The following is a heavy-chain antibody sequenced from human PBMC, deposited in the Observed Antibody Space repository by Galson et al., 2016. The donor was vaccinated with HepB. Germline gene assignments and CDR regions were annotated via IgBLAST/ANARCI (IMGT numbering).Heavy chain of an antibody. CDR2: IWYDGCEE. Sequence: SLRLSCAASGFTFRNYGMHWVRQAPGKGLEWVALIWYDGCEEYYADSVKGRFTISRDNSKNTLYLQMNSLRAEDTAVYYCARSISRTNGPPFDYWGQGTLVTVSS. CDR3: ARSISRTNGPPFDY. J-gene: IGHJ4*02. CDR1: GFTFRNYG. D-gene: IGHD1-20*01. V-gene: IGHV3-33*01.